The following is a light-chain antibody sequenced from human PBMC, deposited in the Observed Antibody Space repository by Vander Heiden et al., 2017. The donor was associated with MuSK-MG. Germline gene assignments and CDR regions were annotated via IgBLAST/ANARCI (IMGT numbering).Light chain of an antibody. CDR3: GSYTSITFMD. CDR1: SSDVGGYNY. CDR2: EVS. J-gene: IGLJ1*01. Sequence: QSALTQPASVSGSPGQSITISCTGTSSDVGGYNYVSWYQQPPGKAPILMIYEVSNRPSGVSNRFSGSKSGNTASPTISGLQAEDEADYYCGSYTSITFMDFGTGTKFTVL. V-gene: IGLV2-14*01.